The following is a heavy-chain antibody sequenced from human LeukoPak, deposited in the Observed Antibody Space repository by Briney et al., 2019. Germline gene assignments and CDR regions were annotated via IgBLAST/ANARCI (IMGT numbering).Heavy chain of an antibody. Sequence: GGSLRLSCTASGFTSRRYWMSWVRQAPGKGLEWVANIIQDGSEKYYVDSAKGRFTISRDNTKNSLYLQMNSLRAEDTAVYYCARDMGGVLVPSANDYWGQGTLVSVSS. CDR2: IIQDGSEK. CDR1: GFTSRRYW. J-gene: IGHJ4*02. D-gene: IGHD2-2*01. CDR3: ARDMGGVLVPSANDY. V-gene: IGHV3-7*01.